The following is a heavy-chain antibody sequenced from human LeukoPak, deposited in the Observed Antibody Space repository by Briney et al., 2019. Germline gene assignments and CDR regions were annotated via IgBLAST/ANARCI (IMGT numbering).Heavy chain of an antibody. CDR1: GFIFSSYG. D-gene: IGHD6-13*01. CDR3: AKDQDSSSWYVDY. Sequence: GGSLRLSCAASGFIFSSYGMHWVRQAPGKGLDWVAFIRYDGSDKYYANSVKGRFTISRDNPKNKVYLQMNSLRAEDTAVYYCAKDQDSSSWYVDYWGQGTLVTVSS. V-gene: IGHV3-30*02. CDR2: IRYDGSDK. J-gene: IGHJ4*02.